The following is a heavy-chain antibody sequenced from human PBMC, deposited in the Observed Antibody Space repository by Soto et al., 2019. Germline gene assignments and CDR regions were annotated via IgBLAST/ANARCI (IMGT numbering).Heavy chain of an antibody. Sequence: QITLKESGPTLVKPTQTLTLTCTFSGFSLSTSGVSVGWIRQPPGKALEWLALIYWDADKRYSPSLKSRLTITKDTSKNQVILTMTNMDPVDTATYYCAHRPSIMGPYDYWGQGTLVTVSS. CDR2: IYWDADK. V-gene: IGHV2-5*02. CDR3: AHRPSIMGPYDY. J-gene: IGHJ4*02. D-gene: IGHD1-26*01. CDR1: GFSLSTSGVS.